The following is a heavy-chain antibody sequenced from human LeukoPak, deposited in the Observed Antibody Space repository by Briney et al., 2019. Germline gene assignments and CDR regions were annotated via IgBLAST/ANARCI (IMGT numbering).Heavy chain of an antibody. CDR2: IHPTDSQT. D-gene: IGHD3-10*01. CDR3: ARRAYSGSGSSDY. J-gene: IGHJ4*02. V-gene: IGHV5-51*01. CDR1: GYNFANFW. Sequence: GESLKISCYDSGYNFANFWSGWVRQMPGKGLEWMWIIHPTDSQTLYSPSFQGQVTISVDRSINTAYLQWSSLKASDTAMYYCARRAYSGSGSSDYWGQGTLVTVSS.